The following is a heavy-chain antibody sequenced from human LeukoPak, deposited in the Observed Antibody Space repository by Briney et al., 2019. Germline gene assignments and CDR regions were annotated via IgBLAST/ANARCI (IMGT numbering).Heavy chain of an antibody. CDR1: GFTFSSYD. CDR3: ARAALLYDILTGHTPFDY. J-gene: IGHJ4*02. D-gene: IGHD3-9*01. V-gene: IGHV3-13*01. CDR2: IGTAGDT. Sequence: SGGSLRLSCAASGFTFSSYDMHWVRQATGKGLEWVSAIGTAGDTYYPGSVKGRFTISRENAKNSLYLQMNSLRAGDTAVYYCARAALLYDILTGHTPFDYWGQGTLVTVSS.